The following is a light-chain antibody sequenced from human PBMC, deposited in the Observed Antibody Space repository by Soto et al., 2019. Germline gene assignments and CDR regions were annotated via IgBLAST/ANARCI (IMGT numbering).Light chain of an antibody. Sequence: EIVLTQSPGTLTLSPGERATLSCRASQAISSNCLVWYQVKSGRAPRVLIHSASIRATDIPDRFSAGGSGTDFSLTISRLQREDFAVYYFQQCGSPPFTLGPGTKVDIK. V-gene: IGKV3-20*01. CDR3: QQCGSPPFT. CDR1: QAISSNC. J-gene: IGKJ3*01. CDR2: SAS.